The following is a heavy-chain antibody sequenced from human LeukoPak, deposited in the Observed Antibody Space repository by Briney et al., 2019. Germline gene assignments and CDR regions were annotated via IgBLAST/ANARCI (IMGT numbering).Heavy chain of an antibody. Sequence: SGTLSLTCAVSGGSISSSNWWSWVRQPPGKGLEWIGEIYHSGSTNYNPSLKSRVTISVDKSKSQFSLKLSSVTAADTAVYYCARGLILMVRGVITFYFDYWGQGTLVTVSS. J-gene: IGHJ4*02. CDR2: IYHSGST. CDR3: ARGLILMVRGVITFYFDY. CDR1: GGSISSSNW. D-gene: IGHD3-10*01. V-gene: IGHV4-4*02.